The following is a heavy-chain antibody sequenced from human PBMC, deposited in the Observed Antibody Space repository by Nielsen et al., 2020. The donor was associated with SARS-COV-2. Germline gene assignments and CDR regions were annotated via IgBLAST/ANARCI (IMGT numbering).Heavy chain of an antibody. CDR1: GGSFSGYY. V-gene: IGHV4-34*01. CDR3: ARGKQQLVP. D-gene: IGHD6-13*01. CDR2: ITHSGST. Sequence: SETLSLTCAVYGGSFSGYYWSWIRQPPGKGREWIGEITHSGSTNYNPSLKSRVTISVDTSKTQFTLKLSSVTAADTAVYYCARGKQQLVPWGQGTLVTVSS. J-gene: IGHJ5*02.